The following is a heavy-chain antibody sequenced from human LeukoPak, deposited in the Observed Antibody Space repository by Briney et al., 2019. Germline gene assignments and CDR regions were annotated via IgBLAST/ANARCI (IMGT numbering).Heavy chain of an antibody. CDR3: ARDLAVAGTGWFDP. Sequence: GASVKVSCKASGYTFTSYDINWVRQATGQGLEWMGWMNPNSGNTGYAQKFQGRVTITRNTSISTAYMELSSLRSEDTAVYYCARDLAVAGTGWFDPWGQGTLVTVSS. D-gene: IGHD6-19*01. V-gene: IGHV1-8*03. J-gene: IGHJ5*02. CDR1: GYTFTSYD. CDR2: MNPNSGNT.